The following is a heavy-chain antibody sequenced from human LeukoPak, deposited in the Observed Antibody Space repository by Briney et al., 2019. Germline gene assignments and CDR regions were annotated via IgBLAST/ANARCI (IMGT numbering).Heavy chain of an antibody. J-gene: IGHJ4*02. V-gene: IGHV3-48*04. CDR1: GFTFSSYS. CDR3: ARDPGWAARPRGYFDY. CDR2: ISSSSSTI. Sequence: GGSLRLSCAASGFTFSSYSMNWVRQAPRKGLEWVSYISSSSSTIYYADSVKGRFTISRDNAKNTLYLQMNSLRAEDTAVYYCARDPGWAARPRGYFDYWGQGTLVTVSS. D-gene: IGHD6-6*01.